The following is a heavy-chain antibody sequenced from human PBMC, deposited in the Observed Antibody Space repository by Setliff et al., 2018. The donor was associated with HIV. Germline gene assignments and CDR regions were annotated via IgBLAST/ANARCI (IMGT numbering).Heavy chain of an antibody. V-gene: IGHV3-23*01. CDR2: ISGSGGST. CDR1: GFTFSSFA. CDR3: AKDDYVWGNPFDY. Sequence: PGESLRLSCAASGFTFSSFAMSWVRQAPGKGLEWVSGISGSGGSTYYADSVKGWFTISRDNSKSTLYLQMNSLRAEDTAVYFCAKDDYVWGNPFDYWGQGTLVTVSS. D-gene: IGHD3-16*01. J-gene: IGHJ4*02.